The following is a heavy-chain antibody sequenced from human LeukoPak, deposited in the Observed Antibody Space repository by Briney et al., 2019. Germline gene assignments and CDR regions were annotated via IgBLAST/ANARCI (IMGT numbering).Heavy chain of an antibody. CDR1: GGSFSSYA. J-gene: IGHJ5*02. D-gene: IGHD5-18*01. V-gene: IGHV1-69*13. CDR3: ARDSYGFHGWFDP. CDR2: IIPIFGTA. Sequence: GASVKVSCKASGGSFSSYAISWVRQAPGQGLEWMGGIIPIFGTANYAQKFQGRVTITADESTSTAYMELSSLRSEDTAVYYCARDSYGFHGWFDPWGQGTLVTVSS.